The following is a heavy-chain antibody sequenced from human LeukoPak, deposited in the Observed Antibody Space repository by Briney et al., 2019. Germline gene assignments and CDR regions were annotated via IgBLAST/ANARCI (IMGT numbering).Heavy chain of an antibody. CDR1: GYTFTSYA. Sequence: ASVKVSCKASGYTFTSYAMHWVRQAPGQRLEWMGWINAGNGSTKYSQKFQGRVTITRDTSASTAYMELSSLRSEDTAVYYCARRTYKAFDIWGQGTMVTVSS. V-gene: IGHV1-3*01. D-gene: IGHD1-14*01. CDR2: INAGNGST. J-gene: IGHJ3*02. CDR3: ARRTYKAFDI.